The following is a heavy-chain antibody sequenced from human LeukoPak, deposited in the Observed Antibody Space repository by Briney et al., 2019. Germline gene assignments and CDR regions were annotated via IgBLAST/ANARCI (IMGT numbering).Heavy chain of an antibody. D-gene: IGHD3-22*01. Sequence: GASVKVSCKASGYTFTSYAMNWVRQAPGQGLEWMGWINTNTGNPTYAQGFTGRFVFSLDTSVSTAYLQISSLMAEDTAVYYCARQKTDYYDSSGFYIFDYWGQGTLVAVSS. J-gene: IGHJ4*02. CDR2: INTNTGNP. V-gene: IGHV7-4-1*02. CDR3: ARQKTDYYDSSGFYIFDY. CDR1: GYTFTSYA.